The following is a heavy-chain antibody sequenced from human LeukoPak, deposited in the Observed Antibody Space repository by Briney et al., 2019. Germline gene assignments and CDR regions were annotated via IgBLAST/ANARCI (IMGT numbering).Heavy chain of an antibody. CDR3: ARAAELLGLQFDY. D-gene: IGHD1-26*01. CDR1: GGTFSSYA. J-gene: IGHJ4*02. CDR2: IIPTFGTA. V-gene: IGHV1-69*05. Sequence: ASVKVSCKASGGTFSSYAISWVRQAPGQGLEWMGRIIPTFGTANYAQKFQGRVTITTDESTSTAYMELSSLRSEDTAVYYCARAAELLGLQFDYWGQGTLVTVSS.